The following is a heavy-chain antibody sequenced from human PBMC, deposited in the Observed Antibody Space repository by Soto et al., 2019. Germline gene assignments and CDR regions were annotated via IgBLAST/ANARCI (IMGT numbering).Heavy chain of an antibody. V-gene: IGHV4-39*01. CDR2: IYYSGST. Sequence: SETLSLTCTVSGGSISSSSYYWGWIRQPPGKGLEWIGSIYYSGSTYYNPSLKSRVTISVDTSKNQFSLKLSSVTAADTAVYYCARHDERHPFDIWGQGTMVT. J-gene: IGHJ3*02. CDR3: ARHDERHPFDI. CDR1: GGSISSSSYY.